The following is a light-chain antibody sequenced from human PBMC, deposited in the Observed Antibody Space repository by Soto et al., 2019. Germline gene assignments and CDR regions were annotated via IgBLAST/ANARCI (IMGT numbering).Light chain of an antibody. Sequence: QSALTQPASVSGSPGQSITISCTGTSSDVGGYNYVSWYQQHPGKAPKLMIYDVSNRHSGVSNRFSGSKSGNTASLTISGLQAEDEADYYCSSYTNSSPVVFGGGTKLTVL. CDR1: SSDVGGYNY. V-gene: IGLV2-14*03. J-gene: IGLJ2*01. CDR2: DVS. CDR3: SSYTNSSPVV.